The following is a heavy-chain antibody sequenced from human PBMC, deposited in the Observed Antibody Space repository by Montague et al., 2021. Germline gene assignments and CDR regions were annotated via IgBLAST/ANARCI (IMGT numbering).Heavy chain of an antibody. CDR2: IYSSGNT. CDR3: AREWSAFDF. Sequence: SETLSLTCTVSGDSMNTYKWNWIRQPPGKGLEWIGYIYSSGNTNYNPSLKSRVTILVDTSRNQFSLEVRSVTAADTAKYYCAREWSAFDFWGQGIMVTVSS. CDR1: GDSMNTYK. D-gene: IGHD1-26*01. V-gene: IGHV4-59*01. J-gene: IGHJ3*01.